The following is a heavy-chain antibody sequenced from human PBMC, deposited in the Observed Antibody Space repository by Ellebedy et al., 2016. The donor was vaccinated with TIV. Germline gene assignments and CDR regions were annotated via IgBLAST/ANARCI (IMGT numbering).Heavy chain of an antibody. D-gene: IGHD2-2*03. V-gene: IGHV3-48*01. CDR3: ARDLMIWIFDY. CDR1: GFTFSSYS. CDR2: IDSRNISI. Sequence: PGGSLRLSCAASGFTFSSYSMNWVRQAPGKGLAWVSYIDSRNISISYADSVKGRFTISRDNAKNSLYLQMNSLRAEDTAVYYCARDLMIWIFDYWGQGTLVTVSS. J-gene: IGHJ4*02.